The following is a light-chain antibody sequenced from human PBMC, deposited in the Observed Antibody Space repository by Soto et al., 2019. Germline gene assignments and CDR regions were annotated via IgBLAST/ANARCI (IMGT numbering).Light chain of an antibody. CDR3: QLYGSSSWT. Sequence: EIVLTQSPGTLSLSPGERATLSCRASQSVSNSYLAWYQQEPGQAPRLLIHGVSSRATGIPDRFSGSGSGTDFTLTISRVEPEDFAVYYCQLYGSSSWTFGQGTKVEIK. CDR2: GVS. CDR1: QSVSNSY. V-gene: IGKV3-20*01. J-gene: IGKJ1*01.